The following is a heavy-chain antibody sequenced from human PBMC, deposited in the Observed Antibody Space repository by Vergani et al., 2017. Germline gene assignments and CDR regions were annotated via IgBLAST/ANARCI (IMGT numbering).Heavy chain of an antibody. D-gene: IGHD3-22*01. Sequence: VQLVQSGAAVKKPGESLKISCTGSGYSFTSYWIGWVRQMPGKGLEWMGIIYPGDSDTRYSPSFQGQVTIAADKSISTAYLQWSSLKASDTAMYYCARPSRYDSSGFQHWGQGTLVTVSS. CDR1: GYSFTSYW. V-gene: IGHV5-51*01. CDR2: IYPGDSDT. J-gene: IGHJ1*01. CDR3: ARPSRYDSSGFQH.